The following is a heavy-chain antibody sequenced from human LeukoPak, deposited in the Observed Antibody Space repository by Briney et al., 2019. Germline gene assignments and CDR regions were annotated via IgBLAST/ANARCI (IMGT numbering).Heavy chain of an antibody. V-gene: IGHV3-74*01. J-gene: IGHJ1*01. CDR1: GFTFSSYW. CDR2: IKSDGST. CDR3: ARAPSEIGGYYPEYFRH. Sequence: QPGGPLRLSCAASGFTFSSYWMHWLRQAPGKGLVWVSRIKSDGSTNYADSVKGRFTISRDNAKNTVSLQMNSLRAEDTGVYYCARAPSEIGGYYPEYFRHWGQGTLVTVSS. D-gene: IGHD3-22*01.